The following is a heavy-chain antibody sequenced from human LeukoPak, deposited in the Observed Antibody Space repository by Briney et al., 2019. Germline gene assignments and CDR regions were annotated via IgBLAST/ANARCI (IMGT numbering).Heavy chain of an antibody. CDR1: GDSVSSSSVA. J-gene: IGHJ4*02. V-gene: IGHV6-1*01. Sequence: SQTLSLTCVISGDSVSSSSVAWNWIRQSPSRGLEWLGKTKYRSKWNYDYAVSVKSRITINPDTSKNQFSLQLNSVTPEDTAVYYCARINNYANDYWGQGTLVTVSS. D-gene: IGHD5-18*01. CDR2: TKYRSKWNY. CDR3: ARINNYANDY.